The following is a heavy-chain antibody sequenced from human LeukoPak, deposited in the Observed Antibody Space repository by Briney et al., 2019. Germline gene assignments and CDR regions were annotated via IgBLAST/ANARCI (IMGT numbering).Heavy chain of an antibody. V-gene: IGHV3-30*18. CDR3: AKVQLERRELLPNFDS. J-gene: IGHJ4*02. CDR1: GFTVSSYG. Sequence: GGSLRLSCAASGFTVSSYGMHWVRQAPGKGLEWVAVMSYNGQITYYADSVKGRFTISRDNSQNMLYLQMNSLRVDDTSVYYCAKVQLERRELLPNFDSWGQGTLVTVTS. D-gene: IGHD1-1*01. CDR2: MSYNGQIT.